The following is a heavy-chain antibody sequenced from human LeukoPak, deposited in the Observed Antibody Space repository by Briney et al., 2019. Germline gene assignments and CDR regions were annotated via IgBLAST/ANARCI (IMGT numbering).Heavy chain of an antibody. CDR2: IYYSGST. CDR1: GGSISSYY. Sequence: SETLSLTCTVSGGSISSYYWSWIRQPPGNGLEWIGYIYYSGSTNYNPSLKSRVTISVDTSKNQFSLKLSSVTAADTAVYYCARQLVADNWFDPWGQGTLVTVSS. J-gene: IGHJ5*02. CDR3: ARQLVADNWFDP. D-gene: IGHD5-12*01. V-gene: IGHV4-59*08.